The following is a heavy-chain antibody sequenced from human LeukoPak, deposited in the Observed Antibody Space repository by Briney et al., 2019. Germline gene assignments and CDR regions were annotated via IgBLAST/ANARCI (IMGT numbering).Heavy chain of an antibody. CDR2: IIPIFGTA. J-gene: IGHJ4*02. CDR1: GGTFSSYA. Sequence: SVKVSCKASGGTFSSYAISWVRQAPGQGLEWMGGIIPIFGTANYARKFQGRVTITADESTSTAYMELSSLRSEDTAVYYCARDRGYYDSSGYSRWGQGTLVTVSS. D-gene: IGHD3-22*01. V-gene: IGHV1-69*13. CDR3: ARDRGYYDSSGYSR.